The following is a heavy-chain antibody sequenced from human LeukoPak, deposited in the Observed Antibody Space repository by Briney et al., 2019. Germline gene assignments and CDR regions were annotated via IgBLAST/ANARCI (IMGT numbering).Heavy chain of an antibody. D-gene: IGHD2-2*01. CDR3: ARVIVVVPAAIGDYYGMDV. CDR2: ISAYNGNT. CDR1: GYTFSSYG. V-gene: IGHV1-18*01. Sequence: ASVKVSCKASGYTFSSYGISWVRQAPGQGLEWMGWISAYNGNTNYAQKLQGRVTMTTDTSTSTAYMELRSLRSDDTAVYYCARVIVVVPAAIGDYYGMDVWGQGTTVTVSS. J-gene: IGHJ6*02.